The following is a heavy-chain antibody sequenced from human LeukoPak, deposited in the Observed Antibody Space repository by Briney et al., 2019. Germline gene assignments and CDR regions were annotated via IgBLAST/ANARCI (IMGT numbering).Heavy chain of an antibody. CDR3: AGGSSGYVSGYQFNWFDP. V-gene: IGHV1-69*06. CDR2: IIPIFGTA. J-gene: IGHJ5*02. D-gene: IGHD5-12*01. Sequence: SVKVSCKASGGTFSSYAISWVRQAPGQGLEWMGGIIPIFGTANYAQKFQGRVTITADKSTSTAYMEQSSLRSEDTAVYYCAGGSSGYVSGYQFNWFDPWGQGTLVTVSS. CDR1: GGTFSSYA.